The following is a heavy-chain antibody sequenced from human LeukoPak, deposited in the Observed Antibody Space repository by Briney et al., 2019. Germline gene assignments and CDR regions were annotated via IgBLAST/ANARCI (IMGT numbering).Heavy chain of an antibody. Sequence: GGSLRLSCAASVFTFSTSAMSWVRQGPGKGLEWVSEISACGGPNYADSVKGRFTISRDNSKNTLDLQMDSLRADDTAVYYCANQMQGGRKFEYWGQGTLVTVSS. CDR3: ANQMQGGRKFEY. CDR1: VFTFSTSA. J-gene: IGHJ4*02. D-gene: IGHD5-24*01. V-gene: IGHV3-23*01. CDR2: ISACGGP.